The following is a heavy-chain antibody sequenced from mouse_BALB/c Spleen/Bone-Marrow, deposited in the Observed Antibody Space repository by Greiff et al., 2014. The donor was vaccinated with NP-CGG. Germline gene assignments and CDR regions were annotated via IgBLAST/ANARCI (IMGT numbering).Heavy chain of an antibody. CDR1: GFNIKDTY. Sequence: EVQLQQSGAELVKPGASVKLSCTASGFNIKDTYLHWVKQRPERGLDWIGRIDPASGNTKYDPKFQGKATITADTSSNTAYLQLSGLTSEDTAVYYCASYRYGWYFDVWGAGTTVTVSS. V-gene: IGHV14-3*02. J-gene: IGHJ1*01. CDR2: IDPASGNT. CDR3: ASYRYGWYFDV. D-gene: IGHD2-14*01.